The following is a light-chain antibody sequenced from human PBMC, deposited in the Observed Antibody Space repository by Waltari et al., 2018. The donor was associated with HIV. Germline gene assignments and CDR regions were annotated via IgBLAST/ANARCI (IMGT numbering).Light chain of an antibody. J-gene: IGLJ3*02. CDR2: QDN. Sequence: SYELTQPPSVSVSPGPTVSIPCSVAKLGEKYACWYQQRPGQSPLLVIYQDNQRPSGIPERFSGSNSGNTATLTISGTQAMDEADYYCQTWDSNTGVFGGGTKLTVL. CDR3: QTWDSNTGV. CDR1: KLGEKY. V-gene: IGLV3-1*01.